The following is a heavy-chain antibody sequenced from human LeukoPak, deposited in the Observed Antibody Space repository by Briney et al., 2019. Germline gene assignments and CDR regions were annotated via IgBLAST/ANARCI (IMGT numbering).Heavy chain of an antibody. J-gene: IGHJ5*02. CDR2: INSSGST. Sequence: SETLSLTCTVSGGSISSGSYHWSWIRQPAGKGLEWIGRINSSGSTNYNPSLKSRVTISVDTSKNQFSLKLTSVTAADTALYYCVREVWSHNCFDPWGQGALVTVSS. CDR3: VREVWSHNCFDP. D-gene: IGHD2-21*01. CDR1: GGSISSGSYH. V-gene: IGHV4-61*02.